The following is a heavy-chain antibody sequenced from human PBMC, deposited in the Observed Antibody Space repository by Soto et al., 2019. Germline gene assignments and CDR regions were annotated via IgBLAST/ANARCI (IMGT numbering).Heavy chain of an antibody. CDR3: VRDDRWAFDF. Sequence: EVQLVESGGGLVQPGGSRRVSCAASGFSFSNYAMNWVRQAPGKGLEWVSYISIGSGSIFYADSVTGRFTISRDDAKNSLYMQMNTLRDEDTAVYYCVRDDRWAFDFWGQGTMVTVSS. V-gene: IGHV3-48*02. CDR2: ISIGSGSI. J-gene: IGHJ3*01. D-gene: IGHD3-22*01. CDR1: GFSFSNYA.